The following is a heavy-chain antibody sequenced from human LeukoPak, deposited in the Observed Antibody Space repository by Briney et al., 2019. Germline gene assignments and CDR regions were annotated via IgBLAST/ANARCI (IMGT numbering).Heavy chain of an antibody. CDR3: ARGSRDSSGYRYYLNY. CDR1: GFTFSSYW. D-gene: IGHD3-22*01. J-gene: IGHJ4*02. CDR2: IKQDAGTE. V-gene: IGHV3-7*01. Sequence: PGGSLRLSCAASGFTFSSYWMSWVRQAPGKGLEWVASIKQDAGTEYSVDSLKGRFTISRDNAYNSLYLQMNSLRAEDTAVYFCARGSRDSSGYRYYLNYWGQGTLVTVS.